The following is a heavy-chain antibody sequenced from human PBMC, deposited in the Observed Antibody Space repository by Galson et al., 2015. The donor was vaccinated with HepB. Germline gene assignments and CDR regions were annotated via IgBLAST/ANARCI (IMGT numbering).Heavy chain of an antibody. CDR3: ARDWGSSWYYFDY. Sequence: SLRLSCAASGFTFSSYGMHWVRQAPGKGLEWVAVIWYDGSNKYYADSVKGRFTISRDNSKNTLYLQMNNLRAEDTAVYYCARDWGSSWYYFDYWGQGTLVTVSS. J-gene: IGHJ4*02. V-gene: IGHV3-33*08. CDR1: GFTFSSYG. D-gene: IGHD6-13*01. CDR2: IWYDGSNK.